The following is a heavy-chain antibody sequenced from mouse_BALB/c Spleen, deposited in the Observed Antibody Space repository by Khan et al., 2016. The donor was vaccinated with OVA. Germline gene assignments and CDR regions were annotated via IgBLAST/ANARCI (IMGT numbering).Heavy chain of an antibody. Sequence: MQLEESGPDLVKPGASVKISCKASGYSFTGYYIHWVKQSHGKSLEWIGRVNPNNGGTSYNQKFKGKAILTVDKSSNTAYMELRSLTSEDSAVYSCAIYHGYCDVWGAGTTVTVSS. J-gene: IGHJ1*01. CDR1: GYSFTGYY. CDR3: AIYHGYCDV. V-gene: IGHV1-26*01. CDR2: VNPNNGGT.